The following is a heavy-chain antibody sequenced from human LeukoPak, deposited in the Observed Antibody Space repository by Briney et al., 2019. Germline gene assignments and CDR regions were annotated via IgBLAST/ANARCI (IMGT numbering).Heavy chain of an antibody. CDR3: ATVAVAGDLDY. J-gene: IGHJ4*02. CDR2: ISAYNGNT. V-gene: IGHV1-18*01. Sequence: GASVKVSCKASGYTFTSYGISWVRQAPGQGLEWMGWISAYNGNTNYAQKLQGRVTMTTDTSTSTAYMELRSLRSDATAVYYCATVAVAGDLDYWGQGTLVTVSS. CDR1: GYTFTSYG. D-gene: IGHD6-19*01.